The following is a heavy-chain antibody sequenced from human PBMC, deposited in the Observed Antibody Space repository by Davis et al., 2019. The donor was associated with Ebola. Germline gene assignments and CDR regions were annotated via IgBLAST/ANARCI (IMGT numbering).Heavy chain of an antibody. CDR3: ATEYSSSSLVYYYGMDV. D-gene: IGHD6-6*01. Sequence: GESLKISCAASGFTFSSYGMHWVRQAPGKGLEWVAVISYDGSNKYYADSVKGRFTISRDNSKNTLYLQMNSLRAEDTAVYYCATEYSSSSLVYYYGMDVWGQGTTVTVSS. V-gene: IGHV3-30*03. CDR2: ISYDGSNK. J-gene: IGHJ6*02. CDR1: GFTFSSYG.